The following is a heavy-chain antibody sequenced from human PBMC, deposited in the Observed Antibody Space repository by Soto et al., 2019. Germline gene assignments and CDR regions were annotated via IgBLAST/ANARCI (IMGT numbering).Heavy chain of an antibody. CDR1: GFTVSYFG. CDR3: ARYWAWNYDY. V-gene: IGHV3-30-3*01. J-gene: IGHJ4*02. D-gene: IGHD1-7*01. CDR2: ISSDGGKA. Sequence: QVQLVESGGGVVQPGRSLRLSCAASGFTVSYFGLHWVRQAPGKGLEWVAFISSDGGKAYYADSMKGRFTISRDNSKNTLDLQMNSLKPEDTAVYYCARYWAWNYDYWGQGTLVTVSS.